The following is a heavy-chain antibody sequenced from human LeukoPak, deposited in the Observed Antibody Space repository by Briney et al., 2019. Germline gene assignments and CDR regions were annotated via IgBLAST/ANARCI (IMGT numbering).Heavy chain of an antibody. V-gene: IGHV4-38-2*01. CDR1: GYSISSGYY. CDR2: IYHSGST. CDR3: ARANYVWGSYLDY. D-gene: IGHD3-16*02. J-gene: IGHJ4*02. Sequence: SETLSLTCAVSGYSISSGYYWGWIRQPPGKGLEWIGSIYHSGSTYYNPSLKSRVTISVDTSKNQFSPKLSSVTAADTAVYYCARANYVWGSYLDYWGQGTLVTVSS.